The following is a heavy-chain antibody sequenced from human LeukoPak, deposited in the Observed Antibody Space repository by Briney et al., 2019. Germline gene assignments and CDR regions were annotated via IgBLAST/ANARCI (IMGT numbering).Heavy chain of an antibody. D-gene: IGHD3-9*01. J-gene: IGHJ4*02. CDR1: GFSFSSHG. CDR2: ISYEGRTI. Sequence: GSLRLSCTASGFSFSSHGIHWVRQAPGKGLEWVAVISYEGRTIYYADSATGRFTISRDNSKNTLYLQMNSLRPEDTAVYYCVKETIPSVYDWYHYWGQGTLVTVSP. CDR3: VKETIPSVYDWYHY. V-gene: IGHV3-30*18.